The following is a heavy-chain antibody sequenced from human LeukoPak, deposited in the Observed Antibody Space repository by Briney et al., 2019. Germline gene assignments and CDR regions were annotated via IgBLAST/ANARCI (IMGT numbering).Heavy chain of an antibody. CDR1: GGSIRSSSNY. Sequence: SETLSLTCTVSGGSIRSSSNYWGWIRQPPGKGLEWIGSIYYSGSTSYNPSLKSRVTISVDTSKNQFSLKMTSVTAADTAVYYCARNDWNDEAWGQGTLVTASS. J-gene: IGHJ5*02. CDR3: ARNDWNDEA. V-gene: IGHV4-39*01. D-gene: IGHD1-1*01. CDR2: IYYSGST.